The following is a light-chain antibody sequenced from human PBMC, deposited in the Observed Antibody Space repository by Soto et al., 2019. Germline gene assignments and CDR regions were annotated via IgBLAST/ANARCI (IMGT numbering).Light chain of an antibody. CDR1: QSVSSSY. Sequence: EIVLTQSRGTLSLSPGERATLSGRASQSVSSSYLAWYQQKPGQAPRLLIYGASSRATGIPNRVSGSGSGAALTLPINSLQSEDFAVDYCQPYNNWPLTFGGGTKVDI. J-gene: IGKJ4*01. CDR3: QPYNNWPLT. CDR2: GAS. V-gene: IGKV3-20*01.